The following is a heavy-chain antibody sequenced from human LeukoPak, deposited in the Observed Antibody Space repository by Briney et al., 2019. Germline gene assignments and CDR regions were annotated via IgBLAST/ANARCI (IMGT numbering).Heavy chain of an antibody. J-gene: IGHJ6*02. Sequence: GGSLRLSCAASGFTFSSYSMNWVRQAPGKGLEWVSSISSSSSYIYYADSVKGRFTISRDNAKNSLYLQMNSLRAEDTAVYYCARDVSHARVYGMDVRGQGTTVTVSS. V-gene: IGHV3-21*01. CDR3: ARDVSHARVYGMDV. CDR2: ISSSSSYI. CDR1: GFTFSSYS.